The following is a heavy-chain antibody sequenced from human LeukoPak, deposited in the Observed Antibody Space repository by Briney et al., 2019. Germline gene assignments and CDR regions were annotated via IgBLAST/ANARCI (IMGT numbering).Heavy chain of an antibody. CDR2: INHSGST. J-gene: IGHJ6*02. CDR3: ARGGLCSGGSCYWYYYYGMDV. V-gene: IGHV4-34*01. Sequence: SETLSLTCAVYGGSFSGYYWSWIRQPPGKGLEWIGEINHSGSTNYNPPLKSRVTISVDTSKTQFSLKLSSVTAADTAVYYCARGGLCSGGSCYWYYYYGMDVWGQGTTVTVSS. CDR1: GGSFSGYY. D-gene: IGHD2-15*01.